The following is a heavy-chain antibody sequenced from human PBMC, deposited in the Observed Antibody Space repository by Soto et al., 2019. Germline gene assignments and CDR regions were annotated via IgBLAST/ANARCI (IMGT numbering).Heavy chain of an antibody. CDR1: GFTFSSYA. V-gene: IGHV3-23*01. Sequence: EVPLLESGGGLAQPGGSLRLSCAASGFTFSSYAMSWVRQAPGKELEWVSTIGASGFNTYYADSVKGRFTISSDNSKSTLYLHMSSLRAEDTAVYYCAKDLTGGGAFDTWGQGTMVTVSS. CDR2: IGASGFNT. CDR3: AKDLTGGGAFDT. D-gene: IGHD3-10*01. J-gene: IGHJ3*02.